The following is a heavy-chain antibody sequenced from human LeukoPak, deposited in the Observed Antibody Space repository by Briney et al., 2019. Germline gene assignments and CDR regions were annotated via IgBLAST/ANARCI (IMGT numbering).Heavy chain of an antibody. J-gene: IGHJ6*03. CDR3: ARQVATGTYYYSFMDV. D-gene: IGHD1/OR15-1a*01. CDR2: IYYSGST. CDR1: GGSISTESYF. V-gene: IGHV4-39*01. Sequence: SETLSLTCTVSGGSISTESYFWGWVRQPPGMELDGIVNIYYSGSTYYNPSLKSRLTISVYTSKHRSYLRLTSVPGPDTAVHYCARQVATGTYYYSFMDVWGKGNTVTVSS.